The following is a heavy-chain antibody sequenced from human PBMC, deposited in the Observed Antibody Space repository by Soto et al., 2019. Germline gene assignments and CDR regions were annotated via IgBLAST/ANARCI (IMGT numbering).Heavy chain of an antibody. Sequence: SETLSLTCAVYGGSFSGYYWSWIRQPPGKGLEWIGEINHSGSTNYNPSLKSRVTISVDTSKNQFSLRLSSVTAADTAVYYCASTDSSGYTFDYWGQGTLVTVSS. D-gene: IGHD3-22*01. CDR3: ASTDSSGYTFDY. V-gene: IGHV4-34*01. CDR2: INHSGST. CDR1: GGSFSGYY. J-gene: IGHJ4*02.